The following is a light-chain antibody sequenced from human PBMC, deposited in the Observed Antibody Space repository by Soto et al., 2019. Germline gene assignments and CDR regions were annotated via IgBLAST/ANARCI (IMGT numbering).Light chain of an antibody. CDR2: DAS. Sequence: EIVLTQSPGTLSLSPGERATLSCRASQSVSSSSLAWYQQKRGQAPRLLIHDASSRATGIPDRFSGSGSRTDFTLTISRLEPEEFAVYYCKQYGGSPRTFGQGTKVDIK. V-gene: IGKV3-20*01. J-gene: IGKJ1*01. CDR1: QSVSSSS. CDR3: KQYGGSPRT.